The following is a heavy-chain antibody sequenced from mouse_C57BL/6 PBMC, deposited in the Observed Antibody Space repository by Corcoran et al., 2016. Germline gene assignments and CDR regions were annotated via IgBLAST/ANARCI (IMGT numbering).Heavy chain of an antibody. Sequence: QIQLVQSGPELKKPGETVKISCKASGYTFTTYGMSWVKQAPGKGLKWMGWINTYSGVPTYADDFKGRFAFSLETSASTAYLQINNLKNEDTATYFCARWGWLLQYWYFDVWGTGTTVTVSS. J-gene: IGHJ1*03. V-gene: IGHV9-3*01. CDR1: GYTFTTYG. CDR2: INTYSGVP. CDR3: ARWGWLLQYWYFDV. D-gene: IGHD2-3*01.